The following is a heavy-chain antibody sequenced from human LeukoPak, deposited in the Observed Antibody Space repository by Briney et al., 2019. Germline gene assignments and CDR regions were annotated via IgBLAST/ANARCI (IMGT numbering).Heavy chain of an antibody. V-gene: IGHV3-21*01. CDR3: ARDLEEYCSGGTCSLFDN. J-gene: IGHJ4*02. D-gene: IGHD2-15*01. CDR1: GFTFSRYS. CDR2: ISGSSSYI. Sequence: GGSLRLSCAASGFTFSRYSMNWVRQAPGKRLEWVSSISGSSSYIYYADSVKGRFTISRDNARKSLYLQMNSLRAEDTAVYYCARDLEEYCSGGTCSLFDNWGQGTLVTVSS.